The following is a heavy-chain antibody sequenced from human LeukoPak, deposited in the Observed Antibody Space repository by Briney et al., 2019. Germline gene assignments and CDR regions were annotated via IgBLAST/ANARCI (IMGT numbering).Heavy chain of an antibody. V-gene: IGHV3-23*01. J-gene: IGHJ1*01. CDR3: ARTPGGDYGDTAEYFQH. CDR1: GFTFSSYA. D-gene: IGHD4-17*01. Sequence: PGGSLRLSCAASGFTFSSYAMRWVRQAPGKVLEWVSVIGSGHTTYYADSVKGRFTISRDNSKNTLYLQMNSLRAEDTAVYYCARTPGGDYGDTAEYFQHWGQGTLVTVSS. CDR2: IGSGHTT.